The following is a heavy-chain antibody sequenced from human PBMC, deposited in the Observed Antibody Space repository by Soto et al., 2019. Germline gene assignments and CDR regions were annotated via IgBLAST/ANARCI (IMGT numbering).Heavy chain of an antibody. CDR2: ISSTSTYI. J-gene: IGHJ4*02. CDR1: GFTFSDNS. D-gene: IGHD3-22*01. V-gene: IGHV3-21*01. CDR3: AKDRRVTMIVVVITDPFDY. Sequence: EVQLVESGGGLVKPGGSLRLSCAASGFTFSDNSMKWVRQAPGKGLEWVSSISSTSTYIFYADSLKGRFTISRDNAKNSLYLQMDSLRAEDTAVYYCAKDRRVTMIVVVITDPFDYWGQGTLVTVSS.